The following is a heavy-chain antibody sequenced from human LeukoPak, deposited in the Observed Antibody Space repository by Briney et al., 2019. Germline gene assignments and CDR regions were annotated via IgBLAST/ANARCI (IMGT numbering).Heavy chain of an antibody. D-gene: IGHD6-19*01. Sequence: SETLSLTCTVSGGSISSYYWSWIRPPPGKGLEWIGYIYYSGSTNDNPSLKSRVTISVDTSKIQFSLKLSSVTAADTAVYYCANSLSGWTYFAYWGQGTLVTVSS. V-gene: IGHV4-59*01. CDR1: GGSISSYY. CDR3: ANSLSGWTYFAY. J-gene: IGHJ4*02. CDR2: IYYSGST.